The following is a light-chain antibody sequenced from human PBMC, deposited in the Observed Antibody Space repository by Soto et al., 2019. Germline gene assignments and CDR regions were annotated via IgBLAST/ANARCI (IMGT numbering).Light chain of an antibody. CDR2: KAS. J-gene: IGKJ4*01. CDR1: QSISNW. Sequence: DIQMTQSPSTLSASVGDRVTITCRSSQSISNWLAWYQQKPGKAPNLLIYKASNLESGDPSRFSGSGSGTDFTLTISSLPADDAATYYCQQYSSYWGLTFGGGTKVEIK. CDR3: QQYSSYWGLT. V-gene: IGKV1-5*03.